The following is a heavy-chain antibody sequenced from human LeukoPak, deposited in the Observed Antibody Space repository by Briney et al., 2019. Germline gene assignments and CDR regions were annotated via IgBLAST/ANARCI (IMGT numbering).Heavy chain of an antibody. D-gene: IGHD6-13*01. V-gene: IGHV3-30*03. CDR2: ISYDGSNK. CDR3: ARGAYSSSWYPWGYYYGMDV. CDR1: GFTFSSYG. Sequence: GGSLRLSCAASGFTFSSYGMHWVRQAPGKGLEWVAVISYDGSNKYYADSVKGRFTISRDNSKNTLYLQMNSLRAEDTAVYYCARGAYSSSWYPWGYYYGMDVWGQGTTVTVSS. J-gene: IGHJ6*02.